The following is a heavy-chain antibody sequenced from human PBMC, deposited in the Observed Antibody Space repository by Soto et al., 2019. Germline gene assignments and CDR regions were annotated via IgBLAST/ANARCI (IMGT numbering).Heavy chain of an antibody. V-gene: IGHV2-5*02. CDR3: AHINYFGSGSRWYFDY. Sequence: GSGPTLVNPTQTLTLTCTFSGFSLTTSEVGVGWIRQSPGKALQWLALIYWDDDKRYSPSLKSRLTITKDTSKNQVVLTMTNMDPVDTATYYCAHINYFGSGSRWYFDYWGKGTLVTV. CDR2: IYWDDDK. CDR1: GFSLTTSEVG. J-gene: IGHJ4*02. D-gene: IGHD3-10*01.